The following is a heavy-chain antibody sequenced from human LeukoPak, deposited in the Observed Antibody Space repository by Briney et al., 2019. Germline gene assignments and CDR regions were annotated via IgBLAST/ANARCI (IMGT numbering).Heavy chain of an antibody. D-gene: IGHD6-19*01. V-gene: IGHV3-23*01. CDR3: AKDLHSSGWFYYYDMDV. J-gene: IGHJ6*02. CDR1: GFTFSSYA. CDR2: ISGSGGST. Sequence: PGGSLRLSCAASGFTFSSYAMSWVRQAPGKGLEWVSAISGSGGSTYHADSVKGRFTISRDNSKNTLYLQMNSLRAEDTAVYYCAKDLHSSGWFYYYDMDVWGQGTTLTVSS.